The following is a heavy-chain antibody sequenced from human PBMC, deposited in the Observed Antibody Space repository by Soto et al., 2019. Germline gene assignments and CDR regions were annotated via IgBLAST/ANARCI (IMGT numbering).Heavy chain of an antibody. CDR2: INGDGSST. V-gene: IGHV3-74*01. D-gene: IGHD6-13*01. CDR3: AVRWGSSLDY. J-gene: IGHJ4*02. CDR1: GLTFSSYW. Sequence: EVQLVESGGALVQPGGSLRLSCEVSGLTFSSYWMHWVRQAPGQGLVWVSRINGDGSSTSYADSVKGRFTISRDNAKNTLFLQLTSLTAGDTGVYYCAVRWGSSLDYWGQGTLVTVSS.